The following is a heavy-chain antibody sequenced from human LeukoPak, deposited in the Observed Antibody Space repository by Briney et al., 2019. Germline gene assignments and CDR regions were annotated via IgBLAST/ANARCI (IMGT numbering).Heavy chain of an antibody. CDR2: IYYSGST. CDR3: AREGSGWGGGYYYMDV. D-gene: IGHD6-19*01. V-gene: IGHV4-59*01. J-gene: IGHJ6*03. CDR1: GDSISSYY. Sequence: SETLSLTCTVSGDSISSYYWSLIRQPPGKGLEWIGYIYYSGSTDYNPSLKSRVTISVDTSKNQFSLKLSSVTAADTAVYYCAREGSGWGGGYYYMDVWGKGTTVTVSS.